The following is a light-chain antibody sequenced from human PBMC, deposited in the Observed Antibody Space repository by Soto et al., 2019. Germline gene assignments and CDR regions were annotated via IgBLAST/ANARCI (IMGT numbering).Light chain of an antibody. J-gene: IGKJ2*03. CDR1: QSVNTW. Sequence: DIKMTQPPSTLSASFGDTVTITCRASQSVNTWLARYQQKPGQAPKLLIYKASTLQSGVPSRFSGRGSGTEFTLTINSLQPADFETYYCQQYNHWYSFGQGTKLEIK. CDR2: KAS. V-gene: IGKV1-5*03. CDR3: QQYNHWYS.